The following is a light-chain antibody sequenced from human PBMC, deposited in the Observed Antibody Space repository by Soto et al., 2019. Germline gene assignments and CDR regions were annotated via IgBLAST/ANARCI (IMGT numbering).Light chain of an antibody. V-gene: IGLV1-44*01. CDR1: SSNIGSNP. CDR2: NNH. Sequence: QSVLTQTPSASGTPGQRVTMSCSGSSSNIGSNPVHWYQQLPGSAPKLLIHNNHQRPAGVPDRFSASKSGTSASLAIGGLQSEDEADYYCASWDDSLSGVLFGGGTQLTVL. J-gene: IGLJ2*01. CDR3: ASWDDSLSGVL.